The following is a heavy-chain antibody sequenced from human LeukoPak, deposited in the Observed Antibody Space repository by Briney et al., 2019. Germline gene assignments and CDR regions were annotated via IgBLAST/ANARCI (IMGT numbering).Heavy chain of an antibody. V-gene: IGHV3-33*01. CDR2: IWYDGSNK. Sequence: PGRSLRLSCAASGFTFSSYGMHWVRQAPGKGLEWVEVIWYDGSNKYYADSVKGRFTISRDNSKNTLYLQMNSLRAEDTAVYYCARVRSHCSSTSGYLHYYYYMDAWGKGTTVTVSS. CDR3: ARVRSHCSSTSGYLHYYYYMDA. CDR1: GFTFSSYG. J-gene: IGHJ6*03. D-gene: IGHD2-2*01.